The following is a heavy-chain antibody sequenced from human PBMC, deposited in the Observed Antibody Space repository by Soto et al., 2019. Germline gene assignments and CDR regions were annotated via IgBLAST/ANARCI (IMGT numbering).Heavy chain of an antibody. J-gene: IGHJ4*02. CDR2: IHRGGST. CDR3: ARSANTYGSPFDY. V-gene: IGHV3-66*01. D-gene: IGHD3-10*01. Sequence: EVHLVESGGGLVQPGGFLRLSCAASGFTVGNNYMSWVRQAPGKGLEWVSIIHRGGSTSYADSVKGRFTISRDSSKNILYLQINGLTADDTAVYYCARSANTYGSPFDYWGQGALVTVSS. CDR1: GFTVGNNY.